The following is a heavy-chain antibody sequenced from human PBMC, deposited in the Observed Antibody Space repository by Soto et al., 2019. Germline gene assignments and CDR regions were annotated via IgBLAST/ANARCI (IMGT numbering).Heavy chain of an antibody. J-gene: IGHJ4*02. V-gene: IGHV4-34*01. CDR2: INHSGST. D-gene: IGHD3-10*01. CDR3: ASAYYYGSGSYHY. Sequence: SLTCAVYGGSFSGYYWSWIRQPPGKGLELIGEINHSGSTNYNPSLRSRVTISVDTSKNQFSLKLSSVTAADTAVYYCASAYYYGSGSYHYWGQGTLVTVSS. CDR1: GGSFSGYY.